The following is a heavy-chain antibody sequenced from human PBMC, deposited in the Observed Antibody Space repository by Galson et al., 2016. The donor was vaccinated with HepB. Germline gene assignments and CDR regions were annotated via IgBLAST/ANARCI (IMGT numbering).Heavy chain of an antibody. J-gene: IGHJ3*02. D-gene: IGHD3-22*01. CDR1: GFTLSSYR. CDR2: ISRGGTYK. Sequence: SLRLSCAASGFTLSSYRINWVRQAPGKGLEWVSSISRGGTYKYYAVSVEGRFTISRDNAKNSLYLQTNSLRAEDTAVYFCARDKSSGYSDAFDMWGQGTMVTVSS. V-gene: IGHV3-21*01. CDR3: ARDKSSGYSDAFDM.